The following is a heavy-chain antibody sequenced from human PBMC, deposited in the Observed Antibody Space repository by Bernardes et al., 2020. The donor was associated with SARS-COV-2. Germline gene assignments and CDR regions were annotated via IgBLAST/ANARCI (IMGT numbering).Heavy chain of an antibody. CDR3: AQDRGWQLSLTPVY. CDR1: GFMFTRYA. D-gene: IGHD1-26*01. Sequence: GGSLRLSCAVSGFMFTRYAMTWVRQAPGEGLEWVSAVSGTGSSTYYADSVKGRFTISRDNSKNTLYLEMNSLRAEDSAIYYCAQDRGWQLSLTPVYWGQGTLVIVSS. CDR2: VSGTGSST. J-gene: IGHJ4*02. V-gene: IGHV3-23*01.